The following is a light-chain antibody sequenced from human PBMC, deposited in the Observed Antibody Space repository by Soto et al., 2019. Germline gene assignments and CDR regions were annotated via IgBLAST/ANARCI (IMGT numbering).Light chain of an antibody. Sequence: QSALTQPASVSGSPGQSITISCTGTSSDVGGYNYVSWYQQHPGKAPKFMIYDVSNRPSGVSNRFSGSKSVNTASLTISGFQAEDEAEYYWCSYTTSNTRQIVFGTGTKLTVL. J-gene: IGLJ1*01. CDR1: SSDVGGYNY. CDR2: DVS. V-gene: IGLV2-14*01. CDR3: CSYTTSNTRQIV.